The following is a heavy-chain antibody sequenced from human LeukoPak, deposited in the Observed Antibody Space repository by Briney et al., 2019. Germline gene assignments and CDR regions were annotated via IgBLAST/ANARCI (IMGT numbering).Heavy chain of an antibody. CDR2: IKSKTDGGTT. Sequence: GGSLRLSCAASGFTFSNAWMSWVRQAPGKGLEWVGRIKSKTDGGTTDYAGPVKGRFTISRDDSKNTLYLQMNSLKTEDTAVYYCTPDCSSTSCYGYSSSWYEGGDYWGQGTLVTVSS. CDR1: GFTFSNAW. J-gene: IGHJ4*02. V-gene: IGHV3-15*01. CDR3: TPDCSSTSCYGYSSSWYEGGDY. D-gene: IGHD2-2*01.